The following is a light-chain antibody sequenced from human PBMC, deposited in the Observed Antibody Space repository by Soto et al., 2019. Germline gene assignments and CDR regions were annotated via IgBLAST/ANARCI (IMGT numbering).Light chain of an antibody. CDR2: LNSDGSH. V-gene: IGLV4-69*01. J-gene: IGLJ2*01. Sequence: QSVLTQSPSASASLGASVKLTCTLSSGHSSYAIAWHQQHPEKGPRYLMKLNSDGSHRKGDGIPDRFSGSSSGAERYLTISSLQSEDEADYYCQTWGTGIVVFGGGTKLTVL. CDR3: QTWGTGIVV. CDR1: SGHSSYA.